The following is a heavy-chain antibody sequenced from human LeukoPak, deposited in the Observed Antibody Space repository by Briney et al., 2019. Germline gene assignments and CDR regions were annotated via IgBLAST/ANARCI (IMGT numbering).Heavy chain of an antibody. V-gene: IGHV4-34*01. J-gene: IGHJ6*03. CDR2: INHSGST. Sequence: SETLSLTCAVYGGSFSGYYWSWIRQPPGKGLEWIGEINHSGSTNYNPSLKSRVTISVDTSKNQFSLKLSSVTAADTAVYYCARTRRSVVVVAANVFHYYYYMDVWGKRTTVTVSS. CDR3: ARTRRSVVVVAANVFHYYYYMDV. CDR1: GGSFSGYY. D-gene: IGHD2-15*01.